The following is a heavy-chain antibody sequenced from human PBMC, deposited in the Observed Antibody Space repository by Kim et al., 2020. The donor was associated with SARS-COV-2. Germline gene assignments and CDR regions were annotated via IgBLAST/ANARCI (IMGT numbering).Heavy chain of an antibody. CDR3: AKDRRTGSSLDY. D-gene: IGHD1-26*01. Sequence: GGSLRLSCAASGFTFSSYAMSWVRQAPGKGLEWVSAIFNGGGSTFYADSVKGRFTISKDNSKNTVYLQMDSLRAEDTAVYYCAKDRRTGSSLDYWGQGTLVTVSS. V-gene: IGHV3-23*01. CDR2: IFNGGGST. J-gene: IGHJ4*02. CDR1: GFTFSSYA.